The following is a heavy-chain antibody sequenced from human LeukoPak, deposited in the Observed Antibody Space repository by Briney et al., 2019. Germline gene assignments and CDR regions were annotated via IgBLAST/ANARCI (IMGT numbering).Heavy chain of an antibody. CDR2: IYYSGST. V-gene: IGHV4-59*01. J-gene: IGHJ6*03. Sequence: SETLSLTCTVSGGSISTYYWSWIRQPPGKGLEWIGYIYYSGSTNYKPSLKSRVTISVDTSKNQFSLKLSSVTAADTAVYYCARETSQKGAHYMDVWGKGTTVTISS. CDR1: GGSISTYY. D-gene: IGHD3-16*01. CDR3: ARETSQKGAHYMDV.